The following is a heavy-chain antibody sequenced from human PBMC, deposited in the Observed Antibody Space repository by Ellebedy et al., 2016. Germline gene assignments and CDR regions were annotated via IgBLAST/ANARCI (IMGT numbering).Heavy chain of an antibody. D-gene: IGHD3-22*01. J-gene: IGHJ4*02. V-gene: IGHV3-48*01. CDR1: GFTFSSYS. CDR3: ARGKFFMVITN. Sequence: GESLKISCAASGFTFSSYSMNWVRQAPGKGLEWVSYISSSSTIYYADSVKGRFTISRDNAKNSLYLQMNSLRAEDTAVYYCARGKFFMVITNWGQGTLVTVSS. CDR2: ISSSSTI.